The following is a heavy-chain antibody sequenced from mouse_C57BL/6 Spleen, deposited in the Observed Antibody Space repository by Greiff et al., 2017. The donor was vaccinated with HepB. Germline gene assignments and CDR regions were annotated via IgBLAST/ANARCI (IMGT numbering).Heavy chain of an antibody. J-gene: IGHJ2*01. CDR3: TRRDYGPFDY. CDR1: GYTFTSYW. V-gene: IGHV1-5*01. D-gene: IGHD1-2*01. CDR2: IYPGNSDT. Sequence: EVQLQQSGTVLARPGASVKMSCKTSGYTFTSYWMHWVKQRPGQGLEWIGAIYPGNSDTSYNQKFKGKAKLTAVTSASTAYKELSSLTNEDSAVYYGTRRDYGPFDYWGQGTTLTVSS.